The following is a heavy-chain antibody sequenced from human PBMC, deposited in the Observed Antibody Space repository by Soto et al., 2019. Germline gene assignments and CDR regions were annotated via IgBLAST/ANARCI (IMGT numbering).Heavy chain of an antibody. Sequence: GSLRLSCAASGFTFSSYAMSWVRQAPGKGLEWVSAISGSGGSTYYADSVKGRFTISRDNSKNTLYLQMNSLRAEDTAVYYCAKDPYDFWSGYYRAPVPSYWGQGTLVTVSS. V-gene: IGHV3-23*01. CDR1: GFTFSSYA. CDR2: ISGSGGST. CDR3: AKDPYDFWSGYYRAPVPSY. D-gene: IGHD3-3*01. J-gene: IGHJ1*01.